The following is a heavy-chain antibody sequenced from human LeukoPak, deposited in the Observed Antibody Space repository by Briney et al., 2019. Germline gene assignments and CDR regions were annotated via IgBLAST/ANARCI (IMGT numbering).Heavy chain of an antibody. CDR3: ARDFGSTTP. J-gene: IGHJ5*02. CDR2: IFPSGGEI. V-gene: IGHV3-23*01. Sequence: GGSLRLSCAASGFTFSTFAMIWVRQPPGKGLEWVSSIFPSGGEIHYADSVRGRFTISRDNSKSTLSLQMNSLRAEDTAVYYCARDFGSTTPWGQGTLVTISS. CDR1: GFTFSTFA. D-gene: IGHD2-2*01.